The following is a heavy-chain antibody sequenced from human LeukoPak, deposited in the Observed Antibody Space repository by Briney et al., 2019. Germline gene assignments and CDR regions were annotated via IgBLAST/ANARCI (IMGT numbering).Heavy chain of an antibody. CDR3: AKYASGSLVV. CDR1: GESIISSYF. J-gene: IGHJ4*02. V-gene: IGHV4-4*07. Sequence: SETLSLTCTVSGESIISSYFWSWIRQPAGKGLEWIGRIYNTGSTDFNPSLQSRVTMSVDTSKNQFSLKLSSVTAADTAVYYCAKYASGSLVVWGQGTLVTVS. D-gene: IGHD3-10*01. CDR2: IYNTGST.